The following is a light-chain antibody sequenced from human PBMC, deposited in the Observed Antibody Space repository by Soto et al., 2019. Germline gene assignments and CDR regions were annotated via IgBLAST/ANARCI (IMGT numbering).Light chain of an antibody. V-gene: IGKV1-5*03. CDR1: QSINSW. J-gene: IGKJ1*01. Sequence: DIQMTQSPSSLSASVGDRVTITCRASQSINSWLAWYQQKPGEAPKLLIYEGSNLERGVPSRFSGSGSGTEFTLTISSLQPGDFATFYCQQYKTYSRTFGQGTKVEVK. CDR3: QQYKTYSRT. CDR2: EGS.